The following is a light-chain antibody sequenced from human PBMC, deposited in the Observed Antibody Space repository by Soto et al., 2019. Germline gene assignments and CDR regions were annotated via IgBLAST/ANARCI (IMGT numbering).Light chain of an antibody. CDR2: DAS. Sequence: IVLTQSPATLSVSPGERATLSCRASQAVGSNLAWYQQRPGQAPRLLIFDASTRATGIPHRFSGGGSGTDFTLNISSLQSDDFAVYYCQHFNKWPHMPAFGGGTKLAIK. CDR3: QHFNKWPHMPA. CDR1: QAVGSN. V-gene: IGKV3-15*01. J-gene: IGKJ4*01.